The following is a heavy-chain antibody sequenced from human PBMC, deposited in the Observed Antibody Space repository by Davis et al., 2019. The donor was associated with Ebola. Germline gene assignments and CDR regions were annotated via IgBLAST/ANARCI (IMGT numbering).Heavy chain of an antibody. CDR1: GGSFSSYA. J-gene: IGHJ6*02. CDR3: AREVVVGPAARMDV. D-gene: IGHD2-15*01. CDR2: ISPSSGDT. Sequence: ASVTVSCKASGGSFSSYAFSWVRQAPGQGLEWVGWISPSSGDTNYAQKFQGRVTMTRDTSINTAYIDLSRLTSDDTAVYYCAREVVVGPAARMDVWGQGTTVAVSS. V-gene: IGHV1-2*02.